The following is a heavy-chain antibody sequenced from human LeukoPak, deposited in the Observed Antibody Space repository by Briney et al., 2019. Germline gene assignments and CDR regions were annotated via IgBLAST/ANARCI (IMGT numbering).Heavy chain of an antibody. J-gene: IGHJ4*02. Sequence: SETLSLTCTVSGYSISSGYYRGWIRQPPGKGLEWIGSIYHSGSTYYNPSLKSRVTISVDTSKNQFSLKLSSVTAADTAEYYCARDPTTVTSQNFDYWGQGTLVTVSS. CDR1: GYSISSGYY. CDR2: IYHSGST. CDR3: ARDPTTVTSQNFDY. D-gene: IGHD4-17*01. V-gene: IGHV4-38-2*02.